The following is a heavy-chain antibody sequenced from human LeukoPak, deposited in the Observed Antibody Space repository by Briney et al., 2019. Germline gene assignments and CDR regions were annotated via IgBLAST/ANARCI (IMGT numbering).Heavy chain of an antibody. Sequence: GGSLRLSCTASGFTFRSYSMNWVRQAPGKGLEWVSSISTSSSYIYYADSVKGRFTISRDNARNSLYLQMNTLRAEDTAVYSCARGADGVSSNSRGWFDPWGQGTLVTVSS. CDR1: GFTFRSYS. CDR3: ARGADGVSSNSRGWFDP. CDR2: ISTSSSYI. J-gene: IGHJ5*02. V-gene: IGHV3-21*01. D-gene: IGHD2-15*01.